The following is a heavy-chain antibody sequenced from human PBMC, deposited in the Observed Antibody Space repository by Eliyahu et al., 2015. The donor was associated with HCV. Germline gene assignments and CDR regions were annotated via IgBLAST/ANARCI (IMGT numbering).Heavy chain of an antibody. V-gene: IGHV4-39*01. D-gene: IGHD1-26*01. J-gene: IGHJ4*02. CDR2: IYYSGST. Sequence: QLQLQESGPGLVKPSETLSLTCTVSGGSISSTTYYWGWIRQPPGKGLEWIGSIYYSGSTYYNPSLKSRVTISVDTSKSQFSLKLSSVTAADTAVYYCARRLRERPHFDYWGQGTLVTVSS. CDR3: ARRLRERPHFDY. CDR1: GGSISSTTYY.